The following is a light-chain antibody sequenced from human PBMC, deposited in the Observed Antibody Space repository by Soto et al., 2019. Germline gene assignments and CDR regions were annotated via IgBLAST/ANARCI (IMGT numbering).Light chain of an antibody. J-gene: IGKJ4*01. V-gene: IGKV1-9*01. CDR2: AAS. Sequence: DIQMTQSPSTLSGSVGDRVTITCRASQTISSWLAWYQQKPGKAPKLLIYAASTLQSGVPSRFSGSGSGTEFTLTISSLQPEDFATYYCQQLNSYPPSLTFGGGTKVEIK. CDR3: QQLNSYPPSLT. CDR1: QTISSW.